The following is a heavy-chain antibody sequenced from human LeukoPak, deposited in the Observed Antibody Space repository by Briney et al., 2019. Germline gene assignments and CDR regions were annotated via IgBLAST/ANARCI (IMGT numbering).Heavy chain of an antibody. CDR3: SRSGSGNWALRIFDN. V-gene: IGHV3-23*01. Sequence: GGSLRLSCAASGFTFTTYAMSWVRQAPGKGLEWVSGISASGDSTYYADSVKGRFTISRDISKNTLYVQMNSLRADDTAVYAKSRSGSGNWALRIFDNWGQGTLVSVSS. CDR1: GFTFTTYA. CDR2: ISASGDST. J-gene: IGHJ4*02. D-gene: IGHD3-10*01.